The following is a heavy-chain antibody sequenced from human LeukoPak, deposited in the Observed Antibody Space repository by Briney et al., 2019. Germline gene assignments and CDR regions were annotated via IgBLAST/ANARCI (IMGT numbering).Heavy chain of an antibody. CDR3: ARWRGYCSGGSCPGFDY. V-gene: IGHV1-18*01. CDR1: GYTFTSYG. Sequence: GASVNVSCKASGYTFTSYGISWVRQAPGQGLEWMGWISAYNGNTNYAQKLQGRVTMTTDTSTSTAYMELRSLRSDDTAVYYCARWRGYCSGGSCPGFDYWGQGTLVTVSS. D-gene: IGHD2-15*01. J-gene: IGHJ4*02. CDR2: ISAYNGNT.